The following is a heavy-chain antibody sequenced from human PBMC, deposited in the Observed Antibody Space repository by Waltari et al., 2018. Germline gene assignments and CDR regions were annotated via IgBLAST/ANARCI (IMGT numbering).Heavy chain of an antibody. CDR3: ASRYSGSYYSHYYYYYGMDV. V-gene: IGHV1-69*02. CDR2: IIPILGIA. D-gene: IGHD1-26*01. Sequence: QVQLVQSGAEVKKPGSSVKVSCKASGGTFSSYTISWVRQAPGQGLEWMGRIIPILGIANYEQKFQGRVTITADKSTSTAYMELSSLRSEDTAVYYCASRYSGSYYSHYYYYYGMDVWGQGTTVTVSS. CDR1: GGTFSSYT. J-gene: IGHJ6*02.